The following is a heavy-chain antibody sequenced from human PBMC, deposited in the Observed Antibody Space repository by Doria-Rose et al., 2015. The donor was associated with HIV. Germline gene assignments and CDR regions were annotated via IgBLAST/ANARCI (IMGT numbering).Heavy chain of an antibody. Sequence: WIRQSPGKGLEWIGEINHTGSTNYNPSVKSRVTISVDTSKNQFSLKLTSVTAADTAVYYCARGGDKDFWSGYYTDYWGQGTLVTVSS. CDR3: ARGGDKDFWSGYYTDY. CDR2: INHTGST. V-gene: IGHV4-34*01. J-gene: IGHJ4*02. D-gene: IGHD3-3*01.